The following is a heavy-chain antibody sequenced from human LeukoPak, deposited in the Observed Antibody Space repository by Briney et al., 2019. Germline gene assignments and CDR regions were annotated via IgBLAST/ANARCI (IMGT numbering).Heavy chain of an antibody. CDR2: INPSGGST. D-gene: IGHD3-22*01. CDR3: ARVATMIVVVTPIDAFDI. CDR1: GYTFTSYY. J-gene: IGHJ3*02. Sequence: ASVKVSCKASGYTFTSYYMHWVLQAPGQGLEWMGIINPSGGSTSYAQKFQGRVTMTRDTSTSTVYMELSSLRSEDTAVYYCARVATMIVVVTPIDAFDIWGQGTMVTVSS. V-gene: IGHV1-46*01.